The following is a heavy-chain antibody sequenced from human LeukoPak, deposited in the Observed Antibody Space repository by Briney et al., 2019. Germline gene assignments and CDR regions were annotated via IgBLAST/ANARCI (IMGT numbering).Heavy chain of an antibody. CDR2: IYYSGST. Sequence: SETLSLTCAVSGGSISSGGYSWSWIRQPPGKGLEWIGYIYYSGSTYYNPSLKSRVTISVDTSKNQFSLKLSSVTAADTAVYYCASYNLHSGTYYGWFDPWGQGTLVTVSS. V-gene: IGHV4-30-4*07. CDR3: ASYNLHSGTYYGWFDP. J-gene: IGHJ5*02. D-gene: IGHD1-26*01. CDR1: GGSISSGGYS.